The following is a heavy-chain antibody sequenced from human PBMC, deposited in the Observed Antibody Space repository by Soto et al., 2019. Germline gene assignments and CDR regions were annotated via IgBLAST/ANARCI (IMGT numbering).Heavy chain of an antibody. V-gene: IGHV3-23*01. J-gene: IGHJ6*02. D-gene: IGHD2-15*01. CDR3: AKAMLNAASVGGCYYDGMDV. CDR1: GFTFSSYA. Sequence: GGSLRLSCAASGFTFSSYAMSWVRQAPGKGLEWVSAISGSGGSTYYADSVKGRFTISRDNTKNTLYLQMNSLRAEDTAVYYCAKAMLNAASVGGCYYDGMDVWGQGTTVTVSS. CDR2: ISGSGGST.